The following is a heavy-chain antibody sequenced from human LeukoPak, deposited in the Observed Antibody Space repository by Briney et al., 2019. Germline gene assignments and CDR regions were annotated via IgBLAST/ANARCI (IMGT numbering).Heavy chain of an antibody. D-gene: IGHD2/OR15-2a*01. CDR3: VLSRGLNSKPDY. CDR2: IIPIFGTA. J-gene: IGHJ4*02. CDR1: GGTFSSYA. V-gene: IGHV1-69*13. Sequence: SVKVSCKASGGTFSSYAISWVRQAPGQGLEWMGGIIPIFGTANYAQKFQGRVTITADESTSTAYMELSSLRSEDTAVYYCVLSRGLNSKPDYWGQGILVTVSS.